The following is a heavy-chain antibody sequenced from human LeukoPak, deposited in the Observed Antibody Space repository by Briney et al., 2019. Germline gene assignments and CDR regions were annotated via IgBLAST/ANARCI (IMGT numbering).Heavy chain of an antibody. CDR3: ASTERCSTTCPLDY. J-gene: IGHJ4*02. V-gene: IGHV4-59*12. CDR2: IYYSGST. Sequence: SETLSLTCTVSGGSISSYYWSWIRQPPGKGLEWIGYIYYSGSTKYNPSLKSRVTISVDASKTQFSLKLNSVTAADTAVYYCASTERCSTTCPLDYWGQGTLVTVSS. D-gene: IGHD2-2*01. CDR1: GGSISSYY.